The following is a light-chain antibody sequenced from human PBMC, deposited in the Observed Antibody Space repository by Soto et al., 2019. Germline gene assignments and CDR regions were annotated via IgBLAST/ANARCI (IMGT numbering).Light chain of an antibody. CDR2: EVS. CDR1: SSDVGAYNY. V-gene: IGLV2-8*01. CDR3: TSYAGSNIWV. J-gene: IGLJ3*02. Sequence: QSVLTQPPSASGSPGQSVTISCTGTSSDVGAYNYVSWYQQYPGKAPKLMIYEVSKRPSGVTDRFSGSKSGKTASLTVSGLQPEDEADDHCTSYAGSNIWVFGGGTKLTVL.